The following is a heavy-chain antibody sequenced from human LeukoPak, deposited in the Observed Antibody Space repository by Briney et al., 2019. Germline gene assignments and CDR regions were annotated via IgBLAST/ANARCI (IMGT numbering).Heavy chain of an antibody. CDR1: VGSISSYY. D-gene: IGHD3-22*01. CDR2: IYYSGST. CDR3: ARARYYDSSGYPGPDY. V-gene: IGHV4-59*01. J-gene: IGHJ4*02. Sequence: SETLSLTCTVSVGSISSYYWSWIRQPPGKGLEWIGYIYYSGSTNYNPSLKSRVTISVDTSKNQFSLKLSSVTAADTAVYYCARARYYDSSGYPGPDYWGQGTLVTVSS.